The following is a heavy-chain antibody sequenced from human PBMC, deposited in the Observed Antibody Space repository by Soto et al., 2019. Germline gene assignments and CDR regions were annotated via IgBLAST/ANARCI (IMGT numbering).Heavy chain of an antibody. CDR1: GFTFSSYS. CDR2: ISSSSSTI. CDR3: ARDRGGATIIQPIY. D-gene: IGHD5-12*01. Sequence: LRLSCAASGFTFSSYSMNWVRQAPGKGLEWVSYISSSSSTIYYAGSVKGRFTISRDNAKNSLYLQMNSLRDEDTAVYYCARDRGGATIIQPIYWGQGTLVTVSS. V-gene: IGHV3-48*02. J-gene: IGHJ4*02.